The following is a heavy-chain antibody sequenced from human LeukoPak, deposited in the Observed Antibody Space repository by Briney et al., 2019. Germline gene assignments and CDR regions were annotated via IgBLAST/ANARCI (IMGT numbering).Heavy chain of an antibody. J-gene: IGHJ6*02. CDR3: ARPLGQGNEYGMDV. CDR1: GGSFSGYY. CDR2: INHSGST. Sequence: SETLSLTCAVYGGSFSGYYWSWIRQSPGKGLEWIGEINHSGSTNYNPSLRSRVTISVDTSKNQFSLKLTSVTAADTAVYYCARPLGQGNEYGMDVWGQGTTVTVSS. D-gene: IGHD1-1*01. V-gene: IGHV4-34*01.